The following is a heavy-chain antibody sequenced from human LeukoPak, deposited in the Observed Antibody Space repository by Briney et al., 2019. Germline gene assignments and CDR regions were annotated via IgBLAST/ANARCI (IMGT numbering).Heavy chain of an antibody. D-gene: IGHD6-19*01. V-gene: IGHV4-39*07. CDR3: ASRDNSGWYYFDY. CDR2: IYYSGST. CDR1: GGSISSSSYY. Sequence: SETLSLTCTVSGGSISSSSYYWGWIRQPPGKGLEWIGSIYYSGSTYYNPSLKSRVTISVDTSKNQFSLKLSSVTAADTAVYYCASRDNSGWYYFDYWGQGTLVTVSS. J-gene: IGHJ4*02.